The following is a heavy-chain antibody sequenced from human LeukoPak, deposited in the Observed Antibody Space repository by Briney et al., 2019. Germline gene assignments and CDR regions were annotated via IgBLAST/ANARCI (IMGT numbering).Heavy chain of an antibody. CDR2: SSSSGTTI. J-gene: IGHJ4*02. CDR1: GFTFSSYE. V-gene: IGHV3-48*03. Sequence: PGGSLRLSCAASGFTFSSYEVNWVRQAPGKGLEWVSYSSSSGTTIYYAESVKGRFTISRDNAKNSLHLQMNSLRAEDTAVYYCASQDVFRYHDYWGQGTLVTVSS. D-gene: IGHD2-2*01. CDR3: ASQDVFRYHDY.